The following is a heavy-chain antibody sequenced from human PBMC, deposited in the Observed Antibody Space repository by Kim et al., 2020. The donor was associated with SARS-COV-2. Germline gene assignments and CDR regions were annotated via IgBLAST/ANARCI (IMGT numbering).Heavy chain of an antibody. CDR2: IYSGDYT. J-gene: IGHJ6*02. V-gene: IGHV3-53*01. Sequence: GGSLRLSCAASGFAVSRSHMSWVRQAPGKGLEWVSVIYSGDYTYYADSVKGRFIISRDNSKNTMYLQMNSLRAEDTAVYYCARYWGVYDFWSGSFSHYYGMDVWGQGTTVSVAS. CDR3: ARYWGVYDFWSGSFSHYYGMDV. D-gene: IGHD3-3*01. CDR1: GFAVSRSH.